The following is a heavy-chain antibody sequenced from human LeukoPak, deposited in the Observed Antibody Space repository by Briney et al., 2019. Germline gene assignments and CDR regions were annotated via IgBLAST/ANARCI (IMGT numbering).Heavy chain of an antibody. CDR3: ARDRDSSGTFDY. CDR1: GGSVSSGSYY. Sequence: SETLSLTCTVSGGSVSSGSYYWSWIQQPPGKGLEWIGYIYYSGSTNYNPSLKSRVTISVDTSKNQFSLKLSFATAAETAVYYCARDRDSSGTFDYWGQGTLVTVSS. J-gene: IGHJ4*02. D-gene: IGHD3-22*01. CDR2: IYYSGST. V-gene: IGHV4-61*01.